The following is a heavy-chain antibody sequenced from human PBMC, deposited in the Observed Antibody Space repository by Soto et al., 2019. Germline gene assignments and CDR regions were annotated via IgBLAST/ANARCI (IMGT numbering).Heavy chain of an antibody. CDR3: ARVRAYSYGQGYGMDV. CDR2: ISSSSGYI. V-gene: IGHV3-21*01. CDR1: GFTFSTYS. J-gene: IGHJ6*02. Sequence: VPLVESGGGLVQPGGSLRLSCAASGFTFSTYSMNWVRQAPGQGLEWVSSISSSSGYIYYADSVKGRFTISRDNAKSSLALELSSRRAEDTAVYYCARVRAYSYGQGYGMDVWGQGTTVPVSS. D-gene: IGHD5-18*01.